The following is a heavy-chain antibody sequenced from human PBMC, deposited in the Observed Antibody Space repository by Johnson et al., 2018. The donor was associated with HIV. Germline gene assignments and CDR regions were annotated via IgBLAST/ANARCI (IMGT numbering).Heavy chain of an antibody. Sequence: VQLVESGGGVVRPGGSLRLSCAASGFTFDDYGMSWVRQAPGKGLEWVSGINWNGGSTYYADSVKGRFTISRDNSKNTLYLQMNSLRAEDTAVYYCARWIQLWVAFDIWGQGTMVTVSS. D-gene: IGHD5-18*01. CDR3: ARWIQLWVAFDI. V-gene: IGHV3-20*04. J-gene: IGHJ3*02. CDR2: INWNGGST. CDR1: GFTFDDYG.